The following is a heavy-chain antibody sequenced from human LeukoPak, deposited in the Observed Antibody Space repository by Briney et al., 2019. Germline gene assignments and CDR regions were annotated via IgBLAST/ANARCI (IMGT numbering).Heavy chain of an antibody. V-gene: IGHV4-39*07. Sequence: SETLSLTCTVSGGSISSSSYYWGWIRQPPGKGLEWIGSIYYSGSTYYNPSLKSRVTISVDTSKNQFSLKLSSVTAADTAVYYCARDRVYSGYEDYWGQGTLVTVSS. CDR1: GGSISSSSYY. D-gene: IGHD5-12*01. CDR2: IYYSGST. J-gene: IGHJ4*02. CDR3: ARDRVYSGYEDY.